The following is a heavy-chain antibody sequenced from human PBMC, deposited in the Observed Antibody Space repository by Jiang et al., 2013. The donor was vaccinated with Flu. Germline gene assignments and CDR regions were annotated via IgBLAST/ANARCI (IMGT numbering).Heavy chain of an antibody. Sequence: GAEVKKPGESLKISCKGSGYSFTSYWIGWVRQMPGKGLEWMGIIYPGDSDTRYSPSFQGQVTISADKSISTAYLQWSSLKASDTAMYYCARGATLRYFDWLPPQLDAFDIWGQGTMVTVSS. D-gene: IGHD3-9*01. CDR1: GYSFTSYW. V-gene: IGHV5-51*01. CDR2: IYPGDSDT. J-gene: IGHJ3*02. CDR3: ARGATLRYFDWLPPQLDAFDI.